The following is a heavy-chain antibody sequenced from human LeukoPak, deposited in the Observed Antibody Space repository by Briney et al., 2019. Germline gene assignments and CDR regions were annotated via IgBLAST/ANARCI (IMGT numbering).Heavy chain of an antibody. V-gene: IGHV4-39*01. CDR2: IHYSGKV. D-gene: IGHD6-19*01. J-gene: IGHJ4*02. Sequence: SETLSLTCTVSGGSLRSSGRWWVWIRQPPGKGLEWIGSIHYSGKVYYNPSLKSRVTTSVDTSTDQFSLRLSSATAADTAIYYCARQSGDQSSAWYFDAWGQGTLVTVSS. CDR1: GGSLRSSGRW. CDR3: ARQSGDQSSAWYFDA.